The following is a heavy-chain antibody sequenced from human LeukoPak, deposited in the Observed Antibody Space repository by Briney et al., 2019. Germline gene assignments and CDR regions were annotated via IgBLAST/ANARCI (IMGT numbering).Heavy chain of an antibody. J-gene: IGHJ4*02. CDR2: IIPILGIA. D-gene: IGHD6-13*01. V-gene: IGHV1-69*04. CDR3: ARGIAAAGYGY. CDR1: GYTFTSYA. Sequence: SVKVSCKASGYTFTSYAISWVRQAPGQGLEWMGRIIPILGIANYAQKFQGRVTITADKSTSTAYMELSSLRSEDTAVYYCARGIAAAGYGYWGQGTLVTVSS.